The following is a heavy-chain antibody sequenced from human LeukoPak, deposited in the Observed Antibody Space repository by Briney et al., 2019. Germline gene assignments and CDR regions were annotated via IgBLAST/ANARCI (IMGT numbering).Heavy chain of an antibody. Sequence: SVKVSCKASGGTFSSYAISWVRQAPGQGLEWMGGIIPIFGTANYAQKFQGRVTITTDESTSTAYMELSSLRSEDTAVYHCARLRFDADYYDSSGYYLNWFDPWGQGTLVTVSS. J-gene: IGHJ5*02. CDR1: GGTFSSYA. D-gene: IGHD3-22*01. CDR2: IIPIFGTA. CDR3: ARLRFDADYYDSSGYYLNWFDP. V-gene: IGHV1-69*05.